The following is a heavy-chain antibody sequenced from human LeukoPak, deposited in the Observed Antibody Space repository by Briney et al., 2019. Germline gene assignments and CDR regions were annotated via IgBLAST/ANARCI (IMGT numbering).Heavy chain of an antibody. D-gene: IGHD6-6*01. Sequence: PGESLRLSCVVSGFNFTAYSINWVRQAPGKGLEWVSSISTGTNYKYYADSVKGRFTISRDNAKNSVYLQMNSLRVGETAVYYCATGGLYSSSETWGQGTLVIASS. J-gene: IGHJ5*02. V-gene: IGHV3-21*01. CDR1: GFNFTAYS. CDR3: ATGGLYSSSET. CDR2: ISTGTNYK.